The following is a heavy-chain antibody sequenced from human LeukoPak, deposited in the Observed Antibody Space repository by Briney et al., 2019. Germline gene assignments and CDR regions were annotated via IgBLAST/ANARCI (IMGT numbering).Heavy chain of an antibody. J-gene: IGHJ4*02. D-gene: IGHD1-26*01. V-gene: IGHV3-21*01. CDR3: ARDRRGGYRFSVLDY. CDR1: GFTFNTYS. Sequence: GGSLRLSCVVSGFTFNTYSMNWVRQAPGKGLEWVSSISSSSVYIHYADSVKGRFTISRDNAKKSLYLQMNSLRAEDTALYYCARDRRGGYRFSVLDYWGQGSLVTVSS. CDR2: ISSSSVYI.